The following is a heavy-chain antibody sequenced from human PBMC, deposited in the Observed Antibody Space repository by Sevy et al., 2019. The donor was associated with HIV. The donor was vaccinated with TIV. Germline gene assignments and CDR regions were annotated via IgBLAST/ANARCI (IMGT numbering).Heavy chain of an antibody. CDR1: GYSISTGYY. D-gene: IGHD3-22*01. J-gene: IGHJ4*02. CDR2: IHQSGST. CDR3: ARRTYYSDSTAYYFDY. V-gene: IGHV4-38-2*02. Sequence: SETLSLTCTVSGYSISTGYYWGWIRQPPGKGLEWIGNIHQSGSTYYNPSLKSRITISVDTSKNQFSLNLISVTAAHTAVYYCARRTYYSDSTAYYFDYWGQGTLVTVSS.